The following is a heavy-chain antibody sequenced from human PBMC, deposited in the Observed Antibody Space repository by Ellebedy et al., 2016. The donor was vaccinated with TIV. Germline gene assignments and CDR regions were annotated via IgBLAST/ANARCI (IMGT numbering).Heavy chain of an antibody. J-gene: IGHJ6*02. Sequence: GESLKISCAASGFTFSSYAMSWVRQAPGKGLEWVSSISGSRSTFHADSVKGRFTISRDNAKNTLYLQLNSLRVEDTAVYYCARGRDCSGGRCDGYPYYGMDVWGQGTTVTASS. D-gene: IGHD2-15*01. V-gene: IGHV3-23*01. CDR2: ISGSRST. CDR3: ARGRDCSGGRCDGYPYYGMDV. CDR1: GFTFSSYA.